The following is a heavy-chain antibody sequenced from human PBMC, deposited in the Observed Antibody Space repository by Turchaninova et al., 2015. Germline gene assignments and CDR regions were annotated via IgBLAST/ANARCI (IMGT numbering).Heavy chain of an antibody. CDR2: VTHSGST. Sequence: QVQLQQWGAGLLKPSETLSPTSAVYGGSFSSHFWPGIRQPPGKGLEWIGEVTHSGSTNYNPSLKSRVTISVDTSKNQFSLKLNSVTAADTAVYYCARGRGGLFTTYSDNWGQGTLVTVSS. D-gene: IGHD2-15*01. J-gene: IGHJ4*02. CDR3: ARGRGGLFTTYSDN. V-gene: IGHV4-34*01. CDR1: GGSFSSHF.